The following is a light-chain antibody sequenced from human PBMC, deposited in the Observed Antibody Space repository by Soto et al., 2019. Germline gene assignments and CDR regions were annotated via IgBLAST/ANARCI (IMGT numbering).Light chain of an antibody. Sequence: QSALTQPASVSGSPGQSITISCTGTSSDVGTYNSVSWYQQHPGKAPEIMIYEVTHRPSGVSDRFSGSKSGNTASLTISGLQTADEADYYCSSYTSSSTYVFGTGTKVTVL. CDR3: SSYTSSSTYV. CDR2: EVT. V-gene: IGLV2-14*01. CDR1: SSDVGTYNS. J-gene: IGLJ1*01.